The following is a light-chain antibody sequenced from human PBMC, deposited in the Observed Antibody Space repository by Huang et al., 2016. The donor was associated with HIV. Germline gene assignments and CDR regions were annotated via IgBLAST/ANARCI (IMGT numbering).Light chain of an antibody. V-gene: IGKV1-39*01. CDR2: AAS. J-gene: IGKJ3*01. CDR3: QQSYSTPQFT. Sequence: DIQMTQSPSSLSASVGDRVTITCRASQSISSDLNWYQQKPGKAPKHLIYAASSLQSGVPSRFSGSGSGTDFTLTISSLQPEDFATYYCQQSYSTPQFTFGPGTKVDIK. CDR1: QSISSD.